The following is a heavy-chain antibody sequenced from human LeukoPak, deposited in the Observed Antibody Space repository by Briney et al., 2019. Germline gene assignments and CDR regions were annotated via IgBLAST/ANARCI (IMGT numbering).Heavy chain of an antibody. V-gene: IGHV4-39*01. CDR1: GGSISSNNYY. Sequence: PSETLSLTCSVTGGSISSNNYYWGWIRQPPGKGLEWIGNIYYSGNTYNSPSLKSRVTISVDTSKNQFSLKLNSVTAADTAVYYCARLVDKATANYFDQWGQGTLVTVSS. CDR2: IYYSGNT. J-gene: IGHJ4*02. D-gene: IGHD5-18*01. CDR3: ARLVDKATANYFDQ.